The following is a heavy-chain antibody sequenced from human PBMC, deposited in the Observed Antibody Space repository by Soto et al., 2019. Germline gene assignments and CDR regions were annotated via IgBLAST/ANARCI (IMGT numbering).Heavy chain of an antibody. Sequence: LRLSCAASGFTFSSYGMNWVRQAPGKGLEWVAVVSYDEITKYYADSVKGRFTISRDNSKNTVYLQMNSLRPEDTAVYYCAKPLGLLRRAMAQGSDYWGQGTLVTVSS. J-gene: IGHJ4*02. CDR2: VSYDEITK. CDR3: AKPLGLLRRAMAQGSDY. D-gene: IGHD5-18*01. V-gene: IGHV3-30*18. CDR1: GFTFSSYG.